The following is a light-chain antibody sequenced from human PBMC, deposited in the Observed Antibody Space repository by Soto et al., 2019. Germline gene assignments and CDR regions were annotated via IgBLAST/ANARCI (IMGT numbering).Light chain of an antibody. CDR1: RNDVGGYNF. V-gene: IGLV2-14*03. CDR2: DVS. CDR3: NSYTTSSTLV. Sequence: QSVLTQPASLSGSPGQSITISCTGTRNDVGGYNFVSWYQHHPGRAPKLMIYDVSNRPSGVSNRFSGSKSGNTASLTISGLQAEDEADYYCNSYTTSSTLVFGGGTKVTVL. J-gene: IGLJ3*02.